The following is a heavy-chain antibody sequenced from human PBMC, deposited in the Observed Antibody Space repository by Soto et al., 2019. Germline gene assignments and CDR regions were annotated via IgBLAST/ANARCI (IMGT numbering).Heavy chain of an antibody. CDR2: IWYDGSNK. CDR3: ARDGQGYSSSWLQFDY. CDR1: GFTFSSYG. Sequence: SLRLSCAASGFTFSSYGMHWVRQAPGKGLEWVAVIWYDGSNKYYADSVKGRFTISRDNSKNTLYLQMNSLRAEDTAVYYCARDGQGYSSSWLQFDYWGQGTLVTVSS. D-gene: IGHD6-13*01. J-gene: IGHJ4*02. V-gene: IGHV3-33*01.